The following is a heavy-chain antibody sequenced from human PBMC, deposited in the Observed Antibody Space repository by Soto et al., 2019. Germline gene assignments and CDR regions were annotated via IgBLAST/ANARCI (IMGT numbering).Heavy chain of an antibody. CDR1: GFPFSSYT. Sequence: PGGSLRLSCAASGFPFSSYTMNWVRLSPVKGLEWVSYIIISSSTIYYADSVKGRFTISRDNAKNSLYLQMNILRDEDTAVYYCARDLDSSGYYTGNFDYWGQGT. V-gene: IGHV3-48*02. CDR3: ARDLDSSGYYTGNFDY. CDR2: IIISSSTI. J-gene: IGHJ4*02. D-gene: IGHD3-22*01.